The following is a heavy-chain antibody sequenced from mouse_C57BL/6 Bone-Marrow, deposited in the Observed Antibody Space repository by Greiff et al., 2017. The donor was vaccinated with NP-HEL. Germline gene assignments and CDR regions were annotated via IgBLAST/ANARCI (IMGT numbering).Heavy chain of an antibody. V-gene: IGHV1-9*01. D-gene: IGHD1-1*01. Sequence: QVQLQQPGAELMKPGASVKLSCKATGYTFTGYWIEWVKQRPGHGLEWIGEILPGSGSTNYNEKFKGKATLTADTSSNTAYMQLSSLTTEDSAMYYCARSGYYGSSYVYFDYWGQGTTLTVSS. CDR2: ILPGSGST. CDR3: ARSGYYGSSYVYFDY. J-gene: IGHJ2*01. CDR1: GYTFTGYW.